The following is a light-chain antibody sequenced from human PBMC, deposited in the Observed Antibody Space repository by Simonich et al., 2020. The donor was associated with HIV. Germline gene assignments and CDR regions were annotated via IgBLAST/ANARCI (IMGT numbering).Light chain of an antibody. CDR1: RSVLYSSNNKNY. J-gene: IGKJ1*01. CDR2: WAS. Sequence: DIVMTQSPDSLAVSLGESATFNCNSSRSVLYSSNNKNYLAWYQQKPGQPPKLLIYWASTRESGVPDRFSASGSGTDFTLTISSLQAEDVAIYYCQQYYSTPPTFGQGTKVEIK. V-gene: IGKV4-1*01. CDR3: QQYYSTPPT.